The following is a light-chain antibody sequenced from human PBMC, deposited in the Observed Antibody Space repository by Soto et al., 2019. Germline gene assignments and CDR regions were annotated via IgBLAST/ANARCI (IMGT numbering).Light chain of an antibody. Sequence: QSVLTQPASVSGSPGQSITMFCTGTSSDVGGYNYVSWYQQHPGKAPKLIIYEVSNRPSGISKRFSGSKSANTASLTISGLQAEDEAEYYCSSFTGSTPWVFGGGTKLTVL. CDR2: EVS. CDR1: SSDVGGYNY. V-gene: IGLV2-14*01. J-gene: IGLJ3*02. CDR3: SSFTGSTPWV.